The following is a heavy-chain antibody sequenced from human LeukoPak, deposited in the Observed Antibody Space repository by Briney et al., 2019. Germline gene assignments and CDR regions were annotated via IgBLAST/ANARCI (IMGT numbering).Heavy chain of an antibody. CDR2: ISGSGGRT. V-gene: IGHV3-23*01. CDR1: GFTFSSYG. CDR3: AREEVRGTFDY. Sequence: GGSLRLSCAASGFTFSSYGMSWVRQAPGKGLEWVSLISGSGGRTYYADSVKGRFTISRDNSKNTLYLQMNSLRAEDTAVYYCAREEVRGTFDYWGQGTLVTVSS. J-gene: IGHJ4*02. D-gene: IGHD3-10*01.